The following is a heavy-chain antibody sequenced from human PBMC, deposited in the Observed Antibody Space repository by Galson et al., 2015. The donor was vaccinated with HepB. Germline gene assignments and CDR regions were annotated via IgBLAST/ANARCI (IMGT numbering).Heavy chain of an antibody. D-gene: IGHD3-3*01. CDR1: GYTFTSYA. Sequence: SVKVSCKASGYTFTSYAMHWVRQAPGQRLEWMGWINAGNGNTKYSQKFQGRVTITCDTSASTAYMELSSLRSEDTAVYYCARSPITIFGVVSGGLDAWGQGTTVTVSS. V-gene: IGHV1-3*01. CDR2: INAGNGNT. CDR3: ARSPITIFGVVSGGLDA. J-gene: IGHJ6*02.